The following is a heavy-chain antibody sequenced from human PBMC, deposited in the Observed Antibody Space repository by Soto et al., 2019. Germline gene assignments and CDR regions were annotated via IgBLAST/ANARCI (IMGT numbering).Heavy chain of an antibody. CDR2: ISYDGSNK. V-gene: IGHV3-30-3*01. D-gene: IGHD3-10*01. Sequence: QVQLVESGGGVVQPGRSLRLSCAASGFTFSSYAMHWVRQAPGKGLEWVAVISYDGSNKYYADSVKGRFTISRDNSKNTLYLQMNRLRAEDTAVYYCARGSPENYSGSGSPSPLDYWGQGTLVTVSS. CDR3: ARGSPENYSGSGSPSPLDY. J-gene: IGHJ4*02. CDR1: GFTFSSYA.